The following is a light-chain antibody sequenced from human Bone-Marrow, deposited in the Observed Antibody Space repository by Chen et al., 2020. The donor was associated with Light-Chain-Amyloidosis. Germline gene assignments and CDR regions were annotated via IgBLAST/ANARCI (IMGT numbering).Light chain of an antibody. V-gene: IGLV3-25*03. CDR3: QSADSSGTYEVI. CDR1: DLPTKY. CDR2: RDT. J-gene: IGLJ2*01. Sequence: SYELTPPPSVSVSPGQTASITCSGDDLPTKYAYWYQQKPGQAPVLVIQRDTERPSGISERFSGSSSGTTATLTISGVQAEDEADYHCQSADSSGTYEVIFGGGTKLTVL.